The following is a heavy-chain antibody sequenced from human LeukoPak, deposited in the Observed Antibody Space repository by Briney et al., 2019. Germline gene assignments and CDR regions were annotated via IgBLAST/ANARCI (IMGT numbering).Heavy chain of an antibody. CDR2: MAHDASNK. D-gene: IGHD6-13*01. CDR1: KFTFSSFA. J-gene: IGHJ4*02. V-gene: IGHV3-30-3*01. CDR3: ARDKQQLVRFYFDY. Sequence: GRSLRLSCAASKFTFSSFAMVWVRQAPGKGLEWMAVMAHDASNKAYADSVKGRFTISRDNSKNTLYLQMNSLGPEDTAIYYCARDKQQLVRFYFDYWGQGTLVTVSS.